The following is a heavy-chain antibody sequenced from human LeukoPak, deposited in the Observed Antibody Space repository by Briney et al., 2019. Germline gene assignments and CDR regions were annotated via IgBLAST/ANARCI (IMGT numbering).Heavy chain of an antibody. CDR3: ARVRGGIEVAGIRHYYYYMDV. J-gene: IGHJ6*03. CDR2: VDPEDGET. Sequence: GATVKISCKASGYTFTDYYMHWVQQAPGKGLEWMGRVDPEDGETIYAEKFQGRVTITADTSTDTAYMELSSLRSEDTAVYYCARVRGGIEVAGIRHYYYYMDVWGEGTTVTVSS. V-gene: IGHV1-69-2*01. D-gene: IGHD6-19*01. CDR1: GYTFTDYY.